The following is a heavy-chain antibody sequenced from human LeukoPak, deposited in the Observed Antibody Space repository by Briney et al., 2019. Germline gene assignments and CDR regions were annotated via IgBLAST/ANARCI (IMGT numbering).Heavy chain of an antibody. Sequence: GASVKVSCKVSGYTLTELSMHWVRQAPGKGLEWMGGFDPEDGETIYAQKFQGRVTMTEDTSTDTAYMELSSLRSEDTAVYYCATAQKEYYYDSSGYDYWGQGILVTVSS. CDR3: ATAQKEYYYDSSGYDY. V-gene: IGHV1-24*01. CDR2: FDPEDGET. J-gene: IGHJ4*02. D-gene: IGHD3-22*01. CDR1: GYTLTELS.